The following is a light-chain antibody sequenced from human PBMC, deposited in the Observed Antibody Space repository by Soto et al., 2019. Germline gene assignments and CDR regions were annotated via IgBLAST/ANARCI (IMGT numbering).Light chain of an antibody. J-gene: IGKJ2*01. CDR1: QSVSSSY. CDR2: GAS. Sequence: EIVLTQSPGTLSLSPGERATLSCRASQSVSSSYLAWYQHKPGQAPRLLIYGASRRATGIPDRFSGSRSGTVFTLTISRLEPEDFAVYYCQQYGSSPHTFGQGTKLEIK. CDR3: QQYGSSPHT. V-gene: IGKV3-20*01.